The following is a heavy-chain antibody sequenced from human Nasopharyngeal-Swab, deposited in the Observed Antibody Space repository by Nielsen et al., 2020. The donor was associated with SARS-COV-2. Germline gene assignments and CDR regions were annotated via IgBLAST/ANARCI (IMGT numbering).Heavy chain of an antibody. D-gene: IGHD2-21*01. CDR1: GFNINTYW. Sequence: SLKITCAASGFNINTYWMFLVRQAPGRGLVWVSHMEVDGSNTNYVDSVQGRFTISRDTAKNTLSLQMNSLRDEDSAMYYCTRGAYTHSMDVWGQGTTVTVSS. V-gene: IGHV3-74*01. CDR2: MEVDGSNT. CDR3: TRGAYTHSMDV. J-gene: IGHJ6*02.